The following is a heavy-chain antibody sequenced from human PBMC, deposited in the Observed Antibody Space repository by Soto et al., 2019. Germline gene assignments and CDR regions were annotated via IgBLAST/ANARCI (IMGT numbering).Heavy chain of an antibody. V-gene: IGHV3-74*01. CDR3: ASRAMIVVDTDGFDI. CDR1: GFIFSTYY. J-gene: IGHJ3*02. Sequence: GGSLRLSCAASGFIFSTYYMHWVRQAPGKGLVWISRINSDGSSTTYADSVKGRLTISRDNARDTLFLQMNSLRAEDTAVYYCASRAMIVVDTDGFDIWGQGTMVTVSS. D-gene: IGHD3-22*01. CDR2: INSDGSST.